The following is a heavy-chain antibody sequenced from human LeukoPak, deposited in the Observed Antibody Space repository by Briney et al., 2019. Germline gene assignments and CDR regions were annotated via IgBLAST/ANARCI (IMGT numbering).Heavy chain of an antibody. CDR3: AREFRVVAPTQGDEY. Sequence: ASVKVSCKASGYTFTSYDINWVRQATGQGLEWMGWVDPNNGNTGYAQKFQGRVTMTRDTSINTAYMELSSLRAEDTAVYYCAREFRVVAPTQGDEYWGQGTLVTVSS. D-gene: IGHD2-21*01. CDR1: GYTFTSYD. CDR2: VDPNNGNT. V-gene: IGHV1-8*01. J-gene: IGHJ4*02.